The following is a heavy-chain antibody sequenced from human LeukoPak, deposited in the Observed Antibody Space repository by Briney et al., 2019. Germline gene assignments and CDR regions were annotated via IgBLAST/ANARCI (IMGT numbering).Heavy chain of an antibody. CDR1: GFIFSTYA. CDR3: ARDKDYASDM. J-gene: IGHJ3*02. CDR2: ISGSGGST. Sequence: GGSLRLSCAASGFIFSTYAMNWVRQAPGKGLEWVSAISGSGGSTYYADSVKGRFTISRDNAKNTVYLQVNTLRAEDTAVYYCARDKDYASDMWGQGTMVTVAS. V-gene: IGHV3-23*01. D-gene: IGHD4-11*01.